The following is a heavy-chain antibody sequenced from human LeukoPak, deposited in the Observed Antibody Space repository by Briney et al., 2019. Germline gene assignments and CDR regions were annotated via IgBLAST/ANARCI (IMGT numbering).Heavy chain of an antibody. V-gene: IGHV4-38-2*02. Sequence: SETLSLTCTVSGCSISSTYYWGWIRQPPGKGLEWIGTIYHSGTAYYNPSLKSRVTISVDTSKNQFSLRLSSVTAADTAVYYCARGTLYSGWSYYFDYWGQGSQVTVSS. CDR2: IYHSGTA. D-gene: IGHD6-19*01. CDR3: ARGTLYSGWSYYFDY. J-gene: IGHJ4*02. CDR1: GCSISSTYY.